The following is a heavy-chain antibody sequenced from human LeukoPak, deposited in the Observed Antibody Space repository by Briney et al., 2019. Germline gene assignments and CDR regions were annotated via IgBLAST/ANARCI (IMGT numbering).Heavy chain of an antibody. V-gene: IGHV3-23*01. CDR3: AKDSQWGKVGTKGGYFDY. Sequence: GGSLRLSCAASGFTFSSYAMSWVRQAPGKGLEWVSAISGSGTNTYYADSVKGRFTISRDNSKNSLYLQMNSLRAEDTAVYYCAKDSQWGKVGTKGGYFDYWGQGTLVTVSS. D-gene: IGHD1-26*01. CDR2: ISGSGTNT. J-gene: IGHJ4*02. CDR1: GFTFSSYA.